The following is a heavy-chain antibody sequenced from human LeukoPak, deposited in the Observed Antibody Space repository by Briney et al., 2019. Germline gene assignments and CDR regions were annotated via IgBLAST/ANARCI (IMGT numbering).Heavy chain of an antibody. CDR1: GGSFSGYY. Sequence: SETLSLTCAVYGGSFSGYYWSWIRQPPGKGLEWIGEINHSGSTNYNPSLKSRVAISVDTSKNQFSLKLSSVTAADTAVYYCARLDGYSSSSGGGGYWGQGTLVTVSS. D-gene: IGHD6-13*01. V-gene: IGHV4-34*01. CDR3: ARLDGYSSSSGGGGY. J-gene: IGHJ4*02. CDR2: INHSGST.